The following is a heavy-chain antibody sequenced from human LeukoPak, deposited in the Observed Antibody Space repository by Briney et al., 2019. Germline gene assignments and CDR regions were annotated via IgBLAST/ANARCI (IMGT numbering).Heavy chain of an antibody. J-gene: IGHJ4*02. Sequence: ASVKVSCKASGGTFSSYAISWVRQAPGQRLEWMGWINAGNGNTKYSQEFQGRVTITRDTSASTAYMELSSLRSEDTAVYYCATDRPKSSAAGPRGTIGNWGQGTLVTVSS. D-gene: IGHD6-13*01. CDR1: GGTFSSYA. CDR3: ATDRPKSSAAGPRGTIGN. V-gene: IGHV1-3*03. CDR2: INAGNGNT.